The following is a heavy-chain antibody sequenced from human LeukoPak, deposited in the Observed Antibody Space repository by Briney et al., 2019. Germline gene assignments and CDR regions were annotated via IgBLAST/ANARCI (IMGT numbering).Heavy chain of an antibody. D-gene: IGHD3-10*02. V-gene: IGHV3-23*01. CDR3: AELGITMIGGV. CDR1: GFTFSSYA. J-gene: IGHJ6*04. Sequence: GGSLRLSCAASGFTFSSYAMSWVRQAPGKGLEWVSAISGSGDSTNYADSVKGRFTISRANSKNTLYLQMNSLRAEDTAVYYCAELGITMIGGVWGKGTTVTISS. CDR2: ISGSGDST.